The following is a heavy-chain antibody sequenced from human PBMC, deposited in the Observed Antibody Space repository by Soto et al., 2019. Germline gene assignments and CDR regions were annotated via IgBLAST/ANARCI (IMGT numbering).Heavy chain of an antibody. CDR2: ISGSGGST. V-gene: IGHV3-23*01. CDR3: AKDRWAAGTNSFAY. J-gene: IGHJ4*02. CDR1: GFTFSSYA. D-gene: IGHD6-13*01. Sequence: GGSLRLSCAASGFTFSSYAMSWVRQAPGKGLEWVSAISGSGGSTYYADSVKGRFTISRDISKNRLYLQMKSLRVEDTAIYNWAKDRWAAGTNSFAYWGRGTLVPFPS.